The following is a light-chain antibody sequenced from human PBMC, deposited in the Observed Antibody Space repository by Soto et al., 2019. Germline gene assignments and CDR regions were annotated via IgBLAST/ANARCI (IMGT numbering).Light chain of an antibody. Sequence: QSVLTQPPSVSGAPGQRVTISCTGSSSNIGAGYDVHWYQQLPGTAPKLVIFRNNNRPSGVPDRFSGSKSGTSASLAITGLQAEDVADYYCQSFETSLSVGVFGGGTKLTVL. CDR1: SSNIGAGYD. J-gene: IGLJ3*02. CDR3: QSFETSLSVGV. V-gene: IGLV1-40*01. CDR2: RNN.